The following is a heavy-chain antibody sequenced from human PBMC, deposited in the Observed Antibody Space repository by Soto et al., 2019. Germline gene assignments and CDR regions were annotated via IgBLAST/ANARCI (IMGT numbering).Heavy chain of an antibody. CDR2: IYHSGST. Sequence: TLSLTCAVSGGSISSGGYSWSWIRQPPGKGLEWIGYIYHSGSTYYNPSLKSRVTISVDRSKNQFSLKLSSVTAADTAVYYCARGGDGYNSKFGLTQKYYFDYWGQGTLVTVSP. V-gene: IGHV4-30-2*01. J-gene: IGHJ4*02. D-gene: IGHD5-18*01. CDR3: ARGGDGYNSKFGLTQKYYFDY. CDR1: GGSISSGGYS.